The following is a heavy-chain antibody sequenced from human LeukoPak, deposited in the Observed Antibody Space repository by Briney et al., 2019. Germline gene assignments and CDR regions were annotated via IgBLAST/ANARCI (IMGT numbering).Heavy chain of an antibody. J-gene: IGHJ5*02. CDR3: ARNWFDP. CDR2: IYSGGST. CDR1: GFTFSSYW. V-gene: IGHV3-53*05. Sequence: GGSLRLSCAASGFTFSSYWMHWVRQAPGKGLVWVSVIYSGGSTYYADSVKGRFTISRDKSKNTVYLQMNSLRFEDTAMYYCARNWFDPWGQGTLVTVSS.